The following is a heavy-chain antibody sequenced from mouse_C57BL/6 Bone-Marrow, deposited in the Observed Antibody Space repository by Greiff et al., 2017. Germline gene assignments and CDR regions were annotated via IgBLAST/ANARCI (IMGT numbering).Heavy chain of an antibody. CDR3: ARDYVSSYWYFDV. V-gene: IGHV1-7*01. D-gene: IGHD1-1*01. Sequence: VQLQQSGAELAKPGASVKLSCKASGYTFTSYWMHWVKQRPGQGLEWIGNINPSSGYTKYNQKFKDKATLTADKSSSTAYMQLSSLTSEDSAVYYCARDYVSSYWYFDVWGTGTTVTVSS. CDR1: GYTFTSYW. CDR2: INPSSGYT. J-gene: IGHJ1*03.